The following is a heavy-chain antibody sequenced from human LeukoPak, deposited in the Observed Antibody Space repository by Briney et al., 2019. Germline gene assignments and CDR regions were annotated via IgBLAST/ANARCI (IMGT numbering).Heavy chain of an antibody. Sequence: SETLSLTCTVSGGSISTGGYSWSWIRQYPGKGLEWIGYIYYSGSTHYNPSLKSRVGLLVDTSKNQFSLKLTSVTAADTAVYYCASLYGSVSYYLDYWGQGTLVTVSS. CDR1: GGSISTGGYS. J-gene: IGHJ4*02. D-gene: IGHD3-10*01. V-gene: IGHV4-31*03. CDR2: IYYSGST. CDR3: ASLYGSVSYYLDY.